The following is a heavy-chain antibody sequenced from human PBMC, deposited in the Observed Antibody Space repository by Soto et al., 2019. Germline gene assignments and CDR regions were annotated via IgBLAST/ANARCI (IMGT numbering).Heavy chain of an antibody. CDR3: ARDNRISALDY. D-gene: IGHD3-16*02. J-gene: IGHJ4*02. CDR2: INHSGST. CDR1: GGSFSGYY. Sequence: PSETLSLTCAVYGGSFSGYYWSWIRQPPGKGLEWIGEINHSGSTNYNPSLKSRVTISVDTSKNQFSLKLSSVTAADMAVYYCARDNRISALDYWGQGTLVTVSS. V-gene: IGHV4-34*01.